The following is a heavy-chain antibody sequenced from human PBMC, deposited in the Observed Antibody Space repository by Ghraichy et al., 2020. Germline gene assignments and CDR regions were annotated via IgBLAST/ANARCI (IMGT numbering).Heavy chain of an antibody. CDR3: ATDSYNFDY. CDR1: GITFSSYA. V-gene: IGHV3-30*02. D-gene: IGHD5-24*01. J-gene: IGHJ4*02. Sequence: LSLTCEVSGITFSSYAMYWVRQAPGKGLDWLARILDGGRREYYADSVKGRFTISRDDSKNTVYLDVNSLRPEDTAMYYCATDSYNFDYWGRGTLVTVSS. CDR2: ILDGGRRE.